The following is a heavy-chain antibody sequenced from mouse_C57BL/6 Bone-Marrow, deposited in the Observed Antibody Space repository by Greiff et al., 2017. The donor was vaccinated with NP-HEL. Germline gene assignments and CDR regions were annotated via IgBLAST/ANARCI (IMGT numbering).Heavy chain of an antibody. V-gene: IGHV1-5*01. D-gene: IGHD1-1*01. CDR2: IYPGNSDT. Sequence: EVQLQQSGTVLARPGASVKMSCKTSGYTFTSYWMHWVKQRPGQGLEWIGAIYPGNSDTSYNQTFKGKAKQTAVTSASTAYMELSSLTDEDSAVYYCTRDYGSNYWGQGTLVTVSA. J-gene: IGHJ3*01. CDR1: GYTFTSYW. CDR3: TRDYGSNY.